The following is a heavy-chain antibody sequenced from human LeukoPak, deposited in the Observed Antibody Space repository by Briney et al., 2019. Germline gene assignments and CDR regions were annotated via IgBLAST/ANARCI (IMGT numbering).Heavy chain of an antibody. CDR3: ARSGRDWGFDY. CDR1: GFSFSTYW. J-gene: IGHJ4*02. CDR2: IDPSDSDT. V-gene: IGHV5-10-1*04. D-gene: IGHD2-21*02. Sequence: GESLRISCKGSGFSFSTYWISWVRQMPGKGLEWMGRIDPSDSDTRYSPSFQGQVTMSADKSISTAYLQWSSLKASDTAMYYCARSGRDWGFDYWGQGTLVTVSS.